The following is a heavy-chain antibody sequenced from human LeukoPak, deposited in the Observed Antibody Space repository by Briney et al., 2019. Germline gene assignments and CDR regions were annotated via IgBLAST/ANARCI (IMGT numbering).Heavy chain of an antibody. Sequence: GGSLRLSCAASGFIFNHHAMHWVRQAPGKGLEWVAVIWSDKSNRFYADSVRGRFTISRDDSRKTVYLQMEGMTAEDTAIYYCAKDAQRGFDYSNSLEYWGQGALDTVAS. CDR2: IWSDKSNR. CDR1: GFIFNHHA. V-gene: IGHV3-33*06. D-gene: IGHD4-11*01. CDR3: AKDAQRGFDYSNSLEY. J-gene: IGHJ4*02.